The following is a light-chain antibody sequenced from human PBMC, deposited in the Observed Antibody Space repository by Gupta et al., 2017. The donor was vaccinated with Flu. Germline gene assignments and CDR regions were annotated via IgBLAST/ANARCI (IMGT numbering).Light chain of an antibody. V-gene: IGLV3-25*03. J-gene: IGLJ3*02. CDR2: KDS. CDR3: QASDGAATWV. Sequence: YQLTQPPSVSVAPGQTASLSCSGDILSERYVYWYQQKSGQAPVLVIYKDSKRASEIPELFSGSSSGTTATLTISGVQAEDEADYYCQASDGAATWVFGGGTRLTAL. CDR1: ILSERY.